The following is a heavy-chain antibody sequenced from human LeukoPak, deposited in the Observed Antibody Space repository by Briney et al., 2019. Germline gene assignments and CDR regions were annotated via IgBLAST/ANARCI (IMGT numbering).Heavy chain of an antibody. CDR2: IIPIFGTA. Sequence: GASVTVSFKASGGTFSSYAISWVRQAPGQGLEWMGGIIPIFGTANYAQKFQGRVTITADESTSTAYMELSSLRSEDTAVYYCARSLLGRFLEWLEFDPWGQGTLVTVSS. J-gene: IGHJ5*02. CDR3: ARSLLGRFLEWLEFDP. V-gene: IGHV1-69*13. D-gene: IGHD3-3*01. CDR1: GGTFSSYA.